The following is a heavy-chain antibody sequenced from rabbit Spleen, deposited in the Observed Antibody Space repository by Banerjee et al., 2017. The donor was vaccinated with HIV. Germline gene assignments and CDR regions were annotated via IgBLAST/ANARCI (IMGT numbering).Heavy chain of an antibody. Sequence: QSLEESGGDLVKPGASLALTCTASGFSFSNGYYICWVRQAPGKGLEWIACIYTGGSGITYYANWVISRFTITSNTNQNTVDLKMTSLTAADTATYFCARWAAGNSGWYTFNLWGQGTLVTVS. D-gene: IGHD1-1*01. CDR1: GFSFSNGYY. CDR3: ARWAAGNSGWYTFNL. CDR2: IYTGGSGIT. J-gene: IGHJ4*01. V-gene: IGHV1S40*01.